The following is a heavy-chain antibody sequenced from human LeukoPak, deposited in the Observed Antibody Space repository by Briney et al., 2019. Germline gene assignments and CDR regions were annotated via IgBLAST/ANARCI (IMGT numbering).Heavy chain of an antibody. CDR2: IYTRGSA. D-gene: IGHD1-26*01. CDR3: VAGVVGPPERIS. J-gene: IGHJ4*02. V-gene: IGHV4-4*07. CDR1: GGSISGYY. Sequence: SETLSLTCTVSGGSISGYYWNWIRQSAGKGLEWIGRIYTRGSARYHPSLGSRVTMSVDTSKNQFSLELTSVTAADTGVYYCVAGVVGPPERISWGQGSLVTVSS.